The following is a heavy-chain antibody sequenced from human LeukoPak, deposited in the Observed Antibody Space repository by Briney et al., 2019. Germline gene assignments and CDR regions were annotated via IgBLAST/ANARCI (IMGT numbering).Heavy chain of an antibody. D-gene: IGHD3-22*01. J-gene: IGHJ4*02. V-gene: IGHV1-2*02. Sequence: ASVKLSCKASGYTFTGYYMHWVRQAPGQGLEWMGWINPNSGGTNYAQKFQGKVTMTRDTSISTAYMELSRLRSDDTAVYYCAREAYYYDSSGYYYHFDYWGQGTLVTVSS. CDR3: AREAYYYDSSGYYYHFDY. CDR2: INPNSGGT. CDR1: GYTFTGYY.